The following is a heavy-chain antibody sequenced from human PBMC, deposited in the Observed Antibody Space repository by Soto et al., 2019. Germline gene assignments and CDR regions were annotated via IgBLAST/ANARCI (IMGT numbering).Heavy chain of an antibody. Sequence: QITLKESGPTLVKPTQTLTLTCSFSGFSLSTSGVGVGWIRQPPGKALEWLALIYWDDDKRYGPSLKSRLTITQDTAKTQLVLTMTNMDPVDTATYYFPHLVNTHDYFDSWSQGTLLTVSS. CDR1: GFSLSTSGVG. D-gene: IGHD4-17*01. J-gene: IGHJ4*02. V-gene: IGHV2-5*05. CDR3: PHLVNTHDYFDS. CDR2: IYWDDDK.